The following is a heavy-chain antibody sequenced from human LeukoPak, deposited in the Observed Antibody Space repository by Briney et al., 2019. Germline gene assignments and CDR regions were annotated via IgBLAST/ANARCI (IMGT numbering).Heavy chain of an antibody. CDR1: GFTFSSYG. J-gene: IGHJ4*02. Sequence: GGSLRLSCAASGFTFSSYGMHWLRQAPGKGLEWVAVISYDGSNKYYADSVKGRFTISRDNSKNTLYLQMNSLRAEDTAVYYCAKESRASSSWYVATGNYFDYWGQGTLVTVSS. CDR2: ISYDGSNK. CDR3: AKESRASSSWYVATGNYFDY. D-gene: IGHD6-13*01. V-gene: IGHV3-30*18.